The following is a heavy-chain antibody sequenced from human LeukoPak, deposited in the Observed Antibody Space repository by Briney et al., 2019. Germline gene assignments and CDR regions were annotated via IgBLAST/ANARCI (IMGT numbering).Heavy chain of an antibody. Sequence: SQTLSLTCTVSGGSISSYYWSWIRQPPGKGLEWIGYIYYSGSTNYSPSLKSRVTILVDTSKNQFSLKLSSVTAADTAVYYCARQGYSAYEILDYWGQGTLVTVSS. V-gene: IGHV4-59*08. CDR1: GGSISSYY. CDR2: IYYSGST. J-gene: IGHJ4*02. D-gene: IGHD5-12*01. CDR3: ARQGYSAYEILDY.